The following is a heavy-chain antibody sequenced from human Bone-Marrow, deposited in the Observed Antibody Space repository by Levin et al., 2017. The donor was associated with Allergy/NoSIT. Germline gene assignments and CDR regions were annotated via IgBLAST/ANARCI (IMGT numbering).Heavy chain of an antibody. J-gene: IGHJ6*03. D-gene: IGHD3-10*01. Sequence: PGGSLRLSCAASGFTFSSYGMHWVRQAPGKGLEWVAVISYDGSNKYYADSVKGRFTISRDNSKNTLYLQMNSLRAEDTAVYYCAKAYGITMVQGADVYYMDVWGKGTTVTVSS. CDR1: GFTFSSYG. CDR3: AKAYGITMVQGADVYYMDV. V-gene: IGHV3-30*18. CDR2: ISYDGSNK.